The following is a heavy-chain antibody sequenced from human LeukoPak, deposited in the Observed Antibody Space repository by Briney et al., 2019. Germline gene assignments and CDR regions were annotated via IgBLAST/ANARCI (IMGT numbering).Heavy chain of an antibody. CDR3: ARDRRESSKANDAFDI. D-gene: IGHD4-11*01. J-gene: IGHJ3*02. Sequence: EPLSLTCSVSGGSVSSYYWSWLRQPPGKGLEWVGYIYYTGASNYNPPLESRVTIPINRSKRQLSLNLRSVTAADTAVYYCARDRRESSKANDAFDIWRQATMVTVSP. CDR2: IYYTGAS. V-gene: IGHV4-59*02. CDR1: GGSVSSYY.